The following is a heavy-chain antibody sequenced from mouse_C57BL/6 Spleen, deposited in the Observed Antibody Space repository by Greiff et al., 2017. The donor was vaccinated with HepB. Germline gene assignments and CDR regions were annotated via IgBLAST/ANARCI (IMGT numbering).Heavy chain of an antibody. CDR1: GYTFTSYW. D-gene: IGHD1-1*02. CDR3: ARQGGSVYWYIDV. J-gene: IGHJ1*03. CDR2: IYPGSGST. V-gene: IGHV1-55*01. Sequence: VKLQQPGAELVKPGASVKMSCKASGYTFTSYWITWVKQRPGQGLEWIGDIYPGSGSTNYNEKFKSKATLTVDTSSSTAYMQLSSLTSEDSAVYDSARQGGSVYWYIDVWGTGTTVTVSS.